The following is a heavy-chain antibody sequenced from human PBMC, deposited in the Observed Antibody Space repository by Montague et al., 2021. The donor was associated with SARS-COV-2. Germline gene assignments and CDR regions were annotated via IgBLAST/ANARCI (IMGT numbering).Heavy chain of an antibody. CDR1: GGSFSGYY. Sequence: SETLSLTCAVYGGSFSGYYWRWICQPPGKGLEWIGEINHSGSTNYNPSLKSRVTISVDTSKNQFSLKLSSVTAADTAVYYCARELTGYCSGGVCYSLDYWGQGTLATVSS. D-gene: IGHD2-15*01. J-gene: IGHJ4*02. V-gene: IGHV4-34*01. CDR2: INHSGST. CDR3: ARELTGYCSGGVCYSLDY.